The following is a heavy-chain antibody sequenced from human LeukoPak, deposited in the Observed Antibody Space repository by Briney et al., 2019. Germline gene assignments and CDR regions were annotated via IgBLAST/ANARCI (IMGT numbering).Heavy chain of an antibody. Sequence: SETLSLTCGVYGGSFSGYYWSWIRQPPGKGLQWIGEINHSGSTNYNPTLKSRVTISVDTSKNQFSLKLNSVTAADTAVYYCARGDSSSWYYFDYWGQGTLVTVSS. J-gene: IGHJ4*02. V-gene: IGHV4-34*01. D-gene: IGHD6-13*01. CDR2: INHSGST. CDR1: GGSFSGYY. CDR3: ARGDSSSWYYFDY.